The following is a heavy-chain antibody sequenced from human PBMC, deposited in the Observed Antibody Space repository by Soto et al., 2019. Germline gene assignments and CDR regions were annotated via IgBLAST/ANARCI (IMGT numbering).Heavy chain of an antibody. V-gene: IGHV3-64D*06. CDR3: VSRGYSATLPYPMDV. D-gene: IGHD5-18*01. J-gene: IGHJ6*04. CDR1: GFIFSSYT. CDR2: ISSDGGNT. Sequence: EVQLVESGGGLVQPGGSLRLSCSASGFIFSSYTMHWVRQAPGKGLEYVSGISSDGGNTYYADSGKGRFSISRDNCKKTLYSKMSSLRGEDSAVYYCVSRGYSATLPYPMDVWGKGPRVTVSS.